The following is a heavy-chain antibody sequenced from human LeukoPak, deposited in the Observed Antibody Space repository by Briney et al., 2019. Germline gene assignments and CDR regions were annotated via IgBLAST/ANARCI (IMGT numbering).Heavy chain of an antibody. V-gene: IGHV3-9*01. Sequence: GGSLRLSCAAAGFTFDDYAMHWVRHAAGKGLEWVSGVSWNSGGIGYADSVKGRFTISRDNAKTSLYLQMNSLRAEDTALYYCAKDLGPGSMATSPGFDYWGQGTLVTVSS. CDR1: GFTFDDYA. D-gene: IGHD5-24*01. CDR2: VSWNSGGI. CDR3: AKDLGPGSMATSPGFDY. J-gene: IGHJ4*02.